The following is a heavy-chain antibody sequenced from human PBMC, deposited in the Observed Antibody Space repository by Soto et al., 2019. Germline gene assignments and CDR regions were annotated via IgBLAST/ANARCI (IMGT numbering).Heavy chain of an antibody. CDR3: SSAGILTTPYYFDY. J-gene: IGHJ4*01. V-gene: IGHV3-72*01. D-gene: IGHD4-4*01. Sequence: EVQLVESGGGLVQPGRSLRLSCAAFGFTFSDHYMDWVRQAPXXXXXXXGXIRNKANSYTTEYAASVKGRLTISRDDSKNSLFLQMNSLKTEDTAVYYCSSAGILTTPYYFDYWGQGTLVTVSS. CDR2: IRNKANSYTT. CDR1: GFTFSDHY.